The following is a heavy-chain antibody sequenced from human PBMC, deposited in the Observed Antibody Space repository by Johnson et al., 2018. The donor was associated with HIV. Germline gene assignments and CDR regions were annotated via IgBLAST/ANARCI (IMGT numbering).Heavy chain of an antibody. Sequence: VQLVESGGGVVRPGGSLRLSCAASGSTLEDYGMSWVRKAPGKGLGWVSGINWIGGSTGFAASVRARFPIDRDTAKNSLYLQMNSLRAEDTALYYCARALRVLLGAFDIWGQGTMVTVSS. J-gene: IGHJ3*02. CDR3: ARALRVLLGAFDI. CDR1: GSTLEDYG. V-gene: IGHV3-20*04. CDR2: INWIGGST. D-gene: IGHD2-8*02.